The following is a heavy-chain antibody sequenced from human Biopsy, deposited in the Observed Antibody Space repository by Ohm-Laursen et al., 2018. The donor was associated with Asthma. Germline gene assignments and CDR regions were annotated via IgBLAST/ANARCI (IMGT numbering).Heavy chain of an antibody. Sequence: SETLSLTCCLSSGSGGYMRSGNYYWGWIRQPPGKGLEWIGSIYYSGTTFYKPSLRSRVTMSLDTSTNQFSLRLRSVTATDTAVYYCARHDHRWDTYADFWGQGTLVTVSS. J-gene: IGHJ4*02. CDR2: IYYSGTT. D-gene: IGHD2-2*01. CDR1: GGYMRSGNYY. V-gene: IGHV4-39*01. CDR3: ARHDHRWDTYADF.